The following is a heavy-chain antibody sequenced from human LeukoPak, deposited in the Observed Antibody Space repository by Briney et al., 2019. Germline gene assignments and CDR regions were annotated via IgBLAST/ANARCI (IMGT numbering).Heavy chain of an antibody. CDR2: ISTTT. CDR3: AKPIGPRYGDYHNSCFDS. CDR1: GFTFSTYA. D-gene: IGHD4-17*01. J-gene: IGHJ5*01. Sequence: QPGGSLRLSCAASGFTFSTYAMSCVRQVPAKGLEWVSAISTTTYYADFVEGRFTISRDNSKNTLYLQMNSLRAEDTAVYYCAKPIGPRYGDYHNSCFDSWGQGTLVTVSS. V-gene: IGHV3-23*01.